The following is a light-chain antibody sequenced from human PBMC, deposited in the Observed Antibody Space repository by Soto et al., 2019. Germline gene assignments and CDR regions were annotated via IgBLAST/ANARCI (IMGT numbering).Light chain of an antibody. J-gene: IGLJ1*01. Sequence: QAVVTQPPSASGTPGQRVTMSCSGSSSNIGNHYVYWYQQLPGTAPKLLIYRNNQRPSGVPDRFSGSKSGTSASLAISGLRSEDEADYYCAAWDDSLSGLVFGAGTKVTVL. CDR2: RNN. CDR1: SSNIGNHY. CDR3: AAWDDSLSGLV. V-gene: IGLV1-47*01.